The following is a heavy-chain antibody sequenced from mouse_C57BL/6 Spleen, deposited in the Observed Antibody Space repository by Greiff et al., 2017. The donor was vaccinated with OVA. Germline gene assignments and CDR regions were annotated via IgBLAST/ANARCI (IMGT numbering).Heavy chain of an antibody. Sequence: EVQLQQSGPELVKPGASVKIPCKASGYTFTDYNMDWVKQSHGKSLEWIGDINPNNGGTIYNQKFKGKATLTVDKSYSTAYMELRSLTSEDTAVYYCARDYYGSIYEGYIDVWGTGTTVTVSS. J-gene: IGHJ1*03. D-gene: IGHD1-1*01. CDR3: ARDYYGSIYEGYIDV. CDR2: INPNNGGT. V-gene: IGHV1-18*01. CDR1: GYTFTDYN.